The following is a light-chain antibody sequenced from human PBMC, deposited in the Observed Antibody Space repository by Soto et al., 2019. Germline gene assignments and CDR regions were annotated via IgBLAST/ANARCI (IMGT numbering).Light chain of an antibody. J-gene: IGKJ1*01. CDR1: QNIERR. Sequence: DIQMTQSPSTLSASVGDRVTIPCRASQNIERRLACYQQKPGKAPMLLLYDFSSSESGVPSSFGGSGCSAEILPTISRQHPDVVVTYFYQQNKCRPWTFGQGTKVEVK. V-gene: IGKV1-5*01. CDR3: QQNKCRPWT. CDR2: DFS.